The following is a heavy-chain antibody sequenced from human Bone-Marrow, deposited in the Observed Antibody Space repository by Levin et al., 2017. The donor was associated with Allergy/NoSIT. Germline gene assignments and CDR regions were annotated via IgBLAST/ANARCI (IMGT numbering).Heavy chain of an antibody. CDR1: GFTFSNYA. CDR2: IGGSGGST. Sequence: QAGGSLRLSCAASGFTFSNYAMSWVRQAPGKGLEWVSAIGGSGGSTYYADSVRGRFTISRDNSKNTLYLQMNSLRAEDTAVYYCGKGHLQVWFPAGYAMDVWGQGTTVTVSS. V-gene: IGHV3-23*01. CDR3: GKGHLQVWFPAGYAMDV. D-gene: IGHD5-18*01. J-gene: IGHJ6*02.